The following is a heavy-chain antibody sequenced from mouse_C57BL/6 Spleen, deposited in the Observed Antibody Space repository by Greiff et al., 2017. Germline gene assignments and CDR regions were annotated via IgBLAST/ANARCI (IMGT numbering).Heavy chain of an antibody. Sequence: VQLQQPGTELVKPGASVKLSCKASGYTFTSYWMHWVKQRPGQGLEWIGNINPSNGGTNYNEKFKSKATLTVDKSSSTAYMQLSGLTSEDSAVYYCARRHYGSSYDYAMDYWGQGTSVTVSS. D-gene: IGHD1-1*01. CDR3: ARRHYGSSYDYAMDY. J-gene: IGHJ4*01. CDR1: GYTFTSYW. V-gene: IGHV1-53*01. CDR2: INPSNGGT.